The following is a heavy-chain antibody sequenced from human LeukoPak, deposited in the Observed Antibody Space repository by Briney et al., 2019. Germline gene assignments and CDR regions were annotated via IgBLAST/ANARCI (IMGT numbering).Heavy chain of an antibody. CDR2: ITGSDGSS. D-gene: IGHD3-9*01. CDR1: GFTFTNYA. V-gene: IGHV3-23*01. J-gene: IGHJ4*02. CDR3: AKWGDYDILTGYYVPDY. Sequence: GGSLRLSCVASGFTFTNYAMSWVRQAPGKGLEWVSAITGSDGSSYYADSVKGRFTISRDNSKNTLYLQVNSLRAEDTTVYYCAKWGDYDILTGYYVPDYWGQGTLVTVSS.